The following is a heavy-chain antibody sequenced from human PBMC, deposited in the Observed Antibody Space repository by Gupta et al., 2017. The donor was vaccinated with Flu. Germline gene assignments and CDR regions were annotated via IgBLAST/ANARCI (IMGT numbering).Heavy chain of an antibody. CDR2: FSGSGGST. Sequence: PGKGLVWVSNFSGSGGSTYYADSVKGMFTISRDNSKNTLYLQMNSLRADDTAVYYCARGYCSSTSCYPYYFDYWGQGTLVTVSP. V-gene: IGHV3-23*01. D-gene: IGHD2-2*01. CDR3: ARGYCSSTSCYPYYFDY. J-gene: IGHJ4*02.